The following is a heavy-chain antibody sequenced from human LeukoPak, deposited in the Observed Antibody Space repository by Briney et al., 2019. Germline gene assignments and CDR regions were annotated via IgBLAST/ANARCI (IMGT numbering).Heavy chain of an antibody. D-gene: IGHD3-3*01. J-gene: IGHJ4*02. Sequence: GGSLRLSCAASGFTFSGYSMNWVRQAPGKGLEWVSYISISTTTYYADSVKGRFTISRDNSKNTLYLQMNSLRAEDTAVYYCAKERITIFGVVIPFDYWGQGTLVTVSS. CDR2: ISISTTT. CDR3: AKERITIFGVVIPFDY. V-gene: IGHV3-48*01. CDR1: GFTFSGYS.